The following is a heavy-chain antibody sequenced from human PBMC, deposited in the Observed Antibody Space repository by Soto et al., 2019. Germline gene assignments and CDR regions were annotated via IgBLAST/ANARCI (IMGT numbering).Heavy chain of an antibody. J-gene: IGHJ4*02. CDR2: IYYSGST. CDR3: AVAQVQYYYFDY. CDR1: GGSISSYY. Sequence: SETLSLTCTVSGGSISSYYWSWIRQPPGKGLEWIGYIYYSGSTNYNPSLKSRVTISVDTSKNQFSLKLSSVTAADTAVYYCAVAQVQYYYFDYWGQGTLVTVSS. D-gene: IGHD5-12*01. V-gene: IGHV4-59*08.